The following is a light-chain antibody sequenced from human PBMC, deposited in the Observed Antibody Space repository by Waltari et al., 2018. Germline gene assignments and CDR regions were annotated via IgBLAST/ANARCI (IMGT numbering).Light chain of an antibody. J-gene: IGLJ1*01. CDR1: SSDVGGYNY. CDR3: SWYTSSSSYV. Sequence: QSALTQPASVSGSPGPSITISCTGTSSDVGGYNYVSWYQQHPGKAPKPVIYDVSKRPSGVSNRLSGSKAGTAACLTMSGRQAEDEADYYCSWYTSSSSYVFGSGTKVTVL. V-gene: IGLV2-14*01. CDR2: DVS.